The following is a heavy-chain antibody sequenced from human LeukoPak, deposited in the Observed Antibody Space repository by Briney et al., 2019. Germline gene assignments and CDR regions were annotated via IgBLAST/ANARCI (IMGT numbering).Heavy chain of an antibody. CDR2: ISGSGGIT. CDR3: AKGGSGSYARLNYFDY. Sequence: PGGSLRLSCAASGFTFSSYAMSWVRQAPGKGLEWVSTISGSGGITYYADSVKGRFTISRDNAKNTLCLQMNSLRAEDTAVYYCAKGGSGSYARLNYFDYWGQGTLVTVSS. D-gene: IGHD1-26*01. J-gene: IGHJ4*02. V-gene: IGHV3-23*01. CDR1: GFTFSSYA.